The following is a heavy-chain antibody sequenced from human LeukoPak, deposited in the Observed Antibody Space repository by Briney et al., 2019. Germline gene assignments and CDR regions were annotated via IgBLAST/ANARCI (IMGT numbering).Heavy chain of an antibody. CDR3: ARDQLAMVRGAKYGMDV. D-gene: IGHD3-10*01. Sequence: PSETLSLTYTVSGGSISSGGYYWSWIRQHPGKGLEWIGYIYYSGSTYYNPSLKSRVTISVDTSKNQFSLKLSSVTAADTAVYYCARDQLAMVRGAKYGMDVWGKGTTVTVSS. CDR1: GGSISSGGYY. J-gene: IGHJ6*04. V-gene: IGHV4-31*03. CDR2: IYYSGST.